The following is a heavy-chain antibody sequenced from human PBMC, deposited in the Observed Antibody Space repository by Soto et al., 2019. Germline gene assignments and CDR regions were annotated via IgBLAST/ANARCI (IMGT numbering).Heavy chain of an antibody. D-gene: IGHD3-22*01. Sequence: GGSLRLSWAASGFTFSSYWMHWVRQAPGKGLVWVSRINSDGSTTNYADSVKGRFTISRDNAKNTLSLQMNSLRAEDTAVYYCARVPTFDSSGYYPDYWGQGTLVTVSS. J-gene: IGHJ4*02. CDR1: GFTFSSYW. CDR3: ARVPTFDSSGYYPDY. V-gene: IGHV3-74*01. CDR2: INSDGSTT.